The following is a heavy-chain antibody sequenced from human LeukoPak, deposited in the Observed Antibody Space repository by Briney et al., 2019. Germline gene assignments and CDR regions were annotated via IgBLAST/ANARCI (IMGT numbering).Heavy chain of an antibody. CDR2: ISSGASTI. CDR3: ARGGGLDV. D-gene: IGHD3-16*01. V-gene: IGHV3-21*01. Sequence: GGSLRLSCAASGFTFRTYSMSWVRQAPGKGLEWVSFISSGASTIYYADSVKGRFTVSRDNAKNSLFLQMNSLRVEDTAVYYCARGGGLDVWGQGATVTVSS. J-gene: IGHJ6*02. CDR1: GFTFRTYS.